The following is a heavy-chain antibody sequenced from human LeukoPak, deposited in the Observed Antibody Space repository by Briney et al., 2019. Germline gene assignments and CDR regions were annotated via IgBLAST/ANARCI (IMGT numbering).Heavy chain of an antibody. D-gene: IGHD3-16*01. CDR2: ISSSSSTI. CDR3: ARDGWDDYVLMIDY. V-gene: IGHV3-48*04. CDR1: GFTFSSYS. Sequence: GSLRLSCAASGFTFSSYSMNWVRQAPGKGLEWVSYISSSSSTIYYADSVKGRFTISRDNAKNSLYLQMNSLRAEDTAVYYCARDGWDDYVLMIDYWGQGTLVTVSS. J-gene: IGHJ4*02.